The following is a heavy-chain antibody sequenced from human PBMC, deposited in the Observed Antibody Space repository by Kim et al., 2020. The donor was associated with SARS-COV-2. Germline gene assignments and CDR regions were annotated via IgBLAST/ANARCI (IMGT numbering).Heavy chain of an antibody. D-gene: IGHD5-18*01. CDR3: AKGARIQLWLLDY. V-gene: IGHV3-9*01. Sequence: GGSLRLSCAASGFTFDDYAMHWVRQAPGKGLEWVSGISWNSGSIGYADSVKGRFTISRDNAKNSLYLQMNSLRAEDTALYYCAKGARIQLWLLDYWGQGTLVTVSS. J-gene: IGHJ4*02. CDR2: ISWNSGSI. CDR1: GFTFDDYA.